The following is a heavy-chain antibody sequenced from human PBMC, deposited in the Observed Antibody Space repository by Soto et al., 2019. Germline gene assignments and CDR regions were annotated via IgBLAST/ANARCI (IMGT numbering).Heavy chain of an antibody. D-gene: IGHD6-13*01. J-gene: IGHJ6*02. V-gene: IGHV3-30-3*01. CDR2: ISYDGSNK. CDR3: ARSLGGIAAAGVYYYYYYGMDV. CDR1: GFTLSSYA. Sequence: GGSLRLSCAASGFTLSSYAMHWVRQAPGKGLEWVAVISYDGSNKYYADSVKGRFTISRDNSKNTLYLQMNSLRAEDTAVYYCARSLGGIAAAGVYYYYYYGMDVWGQGTTVTVSS.